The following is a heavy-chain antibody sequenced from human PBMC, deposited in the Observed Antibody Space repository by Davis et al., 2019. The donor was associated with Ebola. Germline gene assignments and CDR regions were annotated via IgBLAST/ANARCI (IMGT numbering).Heavy chain of an antibody. V-gene: IGHV5-51*01. D-gene: IGHD5-12*01. J-gene: IGHJ4*02. CDR1: GYRFTTDW. CDR3: ARQGSAYDFDY. Sequence: GESLKISCKGSGYRFTTDWIGWVRQLPGKGLEWMGIINPGDSEPRYNPSFHGQVTFSADQSISTAYVQWSSLKASDTAMYFCARQGSAYDFDYWGQGTLVTVSP. CDR2: INPGDSEP.